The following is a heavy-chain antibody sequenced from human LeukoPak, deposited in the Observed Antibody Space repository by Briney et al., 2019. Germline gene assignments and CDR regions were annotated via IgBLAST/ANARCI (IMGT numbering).Heavy chain of an antibody. D-gene: IGHD2-15*01. CDR2: ISGSGGST. Sequence: GGSLRLSCAASGFTFSSYAMSWVRQAPGKGLEWVSAISGSGGSTYYADSVKGRFTISRDSSKNTLYLQMNSLRAEDTAVYYCAKGLSRYCSGGSCYGTSDYWGQGTLVTVSS. J-gene: IGHJ4*02. V-gene: IGHV3-23*01. CDR3: AKGLSRYCSGGSCYGTSDY. CDR1: GFTFSSYA.